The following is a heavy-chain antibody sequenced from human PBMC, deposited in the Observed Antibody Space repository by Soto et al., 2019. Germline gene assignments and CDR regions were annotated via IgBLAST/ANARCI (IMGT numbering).Heavy chain of an antibody. Sequence: GGSLGLSGVASGFTFKSYAMNWVRQAPGKGLEWVSLISGSGGSAFYADSVKGRFTIYRDNSKNTLYLKMNSLRAEDTAVYYCARDRGYDAQGYYYNAMDVWGQGTTLTVSS. V-gene: IGHV3-23*01. CDR1: GFTFKSYA. CDR3: ARDRGYDAQGYYYNAMDV. D-gene: IGHD2-15*01. J-gene: IGHJ6*02. CDR2: ISGSGGSA.